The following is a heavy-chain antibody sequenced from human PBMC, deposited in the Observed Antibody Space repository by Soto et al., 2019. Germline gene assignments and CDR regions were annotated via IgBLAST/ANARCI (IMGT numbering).Heavy chain of an antibody. J-gene: IGHJ1*01. CDR2: ITTSGSDM. Sequence: PGGSLRLSCVVSGFPFSTYEMNWVRKAPGKGLEWIENITTSGSDMNYADSVKGRFTISRDNSKNSVFLQMNRLRVEDKAIYYCVTERFFYDMTGQEHWGKGTQVTVSS. V-gene: IGHV3-48*03. CDR1: GFPFSTYE. CDR3: VTERFFYDMTGQEH. D-gene: IGHD3-22*01.